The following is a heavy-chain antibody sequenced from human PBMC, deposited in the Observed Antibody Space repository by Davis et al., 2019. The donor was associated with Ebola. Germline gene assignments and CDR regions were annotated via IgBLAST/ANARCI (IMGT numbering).Heavy chain of an antibody. Sequence: PGGSLRLSCKGSGYSFTSYWIVWVRQMPGKGLEWMGIIYPGDSDTRYSPSFQGQVTISADKSISTAYLQWSSLKASDTAMYYCAVSVDASRSWSGYYTGGYWGQGTLVTVSS. CDR3: AVSVDASRSWSGYYTGGY. D-gene: IGHD3-3*01. CDR2: IYPGDSDT. J-gene: IGHJ4*02. V-gene: IGHV5-51*01. CDR1: GYSFTSYW.